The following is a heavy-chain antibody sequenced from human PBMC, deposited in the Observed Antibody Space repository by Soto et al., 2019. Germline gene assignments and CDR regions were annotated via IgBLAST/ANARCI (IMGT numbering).Heavy chain of an antibody. CDR3: ARSAPFDIYAITPVEF. Sequence: SVKVSCKASGGTFSSYAISWVRQAPGQGLEWMGGIIPIFGTANCAQKFQGRVTITADESTSTAYMELSSLRSEDTAVYYCARSAPFDIYAITPVEFWGQGTLVTVSS. J-gene: IGHJ4*02. V-gene: IGHV1-69*13. CDR2: IIPIFGTA. D-gene: IGHD3-9*01. CDR1: GGTFSSYA.